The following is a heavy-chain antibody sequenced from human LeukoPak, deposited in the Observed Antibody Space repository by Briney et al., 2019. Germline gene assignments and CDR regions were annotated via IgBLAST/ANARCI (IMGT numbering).Heavy chain of an antibody. CDR2: ISADNGNT. CDR1: GYTFTSYG. Sequence: GASVKVSCKASGYTFTSYGISWVRQAPGQGLEWMGWISADNGNTNYAQKLQGRVTMTTDTSTSTAYMELRSLRSDDTAVYYCARTGIYGSGSYYKVDYWGQGTLVTVSS. CDR3: ARTGIYGSGSYYKVDY. D-gene: IGHD3-10*01. V-gene: IGHV1-18*01. J-gene: IGHJ4*02.